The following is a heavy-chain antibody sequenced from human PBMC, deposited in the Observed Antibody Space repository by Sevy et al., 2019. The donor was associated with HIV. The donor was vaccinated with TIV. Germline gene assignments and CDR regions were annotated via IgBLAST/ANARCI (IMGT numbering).Heavy chain of an antibody. CDR3: AKDYAAGITMVRGAYRARGDYIDY. CDR2: ISSDEAHK. V-gene: IGHV3-30*18. D-gene: IGHD3-10*01. CDR1: GFTFRTSG. J-gene: IGHJ4*02. Sequence: GGSLRLSCVTSGFTFRTSGMHWVRQSPGKGLEWVAVISSDEAHKICSDSVKGRFSISKDNSKNTLYLQMSSLRTEDTAVYYCAKDYAAGITMVRGAYRARGDYIDYWGQGTQVTVSS.